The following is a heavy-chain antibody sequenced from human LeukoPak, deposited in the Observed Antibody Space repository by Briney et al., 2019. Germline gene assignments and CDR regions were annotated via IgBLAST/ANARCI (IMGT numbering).Heavy chain of an antibody. J-gene: IGHJ2*01. D-gene: IGHD3-10*01. CDR2: ISYHGINE. CDR1: GFSFSDYN. Sequence: GGSLRLSCAASGFSFSDYNMHWVRQAPGKGLEWMAVISYHGINEYYADSVKGRFTISRDNSKSTLHLQMNSLRAEDTAVYYCARDRMGAIMYFDVWGHGTLVTVSS. V-gene: IGHV3-30*03. CDR3: ARDRMGAIMYFDV.